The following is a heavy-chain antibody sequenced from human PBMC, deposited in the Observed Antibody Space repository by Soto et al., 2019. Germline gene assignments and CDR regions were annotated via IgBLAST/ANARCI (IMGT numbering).Heavy chain of an antibody. CDR1: GFAFSSYA. V-gene: IGHV3-64*04. Sequence: GGSLRRTCSASGFAFSSYAIHWVRHAPGKGLEYVSGVRGNGDPPYYADSVKGRFTISRDNSKNTLYLQMNSLRAEDTAVYYCARPLWFGPTDAFDIWGQGTMVTVSS. CDR2: VRGNGDPP. CDR3: ARPLWFGPTDAFDI. J-gene: IGHJ3*02. D-gene: IGHD3-10*01.